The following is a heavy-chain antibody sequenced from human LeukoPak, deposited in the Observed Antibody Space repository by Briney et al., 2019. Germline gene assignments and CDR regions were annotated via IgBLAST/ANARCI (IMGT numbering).Heavy chain of an antibody. CDR2: MNPNSGNT. CDR3: ARVGTSGWYHYYYYGMDV. V-gene: IGHV1-8*01. J-gene: IGHJ6*02. Sequence: GASVKVSCKASGYTFTSYDINWVRQATGQGLEWMGWMNPNSGNTGYAQKFQGRVTMTRDTSTSTVYMELSSLRSEDTAVYYCARVGTSGWYHYYYYGMDVWGQGTTVTVSS. CDR1: GYTFTSYD. D-gene: IGHD6-19*01.